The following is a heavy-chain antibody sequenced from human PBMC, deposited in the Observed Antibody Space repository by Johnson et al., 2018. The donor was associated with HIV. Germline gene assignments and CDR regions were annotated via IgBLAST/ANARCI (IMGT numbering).Heavy chain of an antibody. J-gene: IGHJ3*02. D-gene: IGHD7-27*01. CDR2: IYSGGST. Sequence: VQLVESGGGLVQPGGSLRLSCAASGFTFSSYWMHWVRQAPGKGLEWVSVIYSGGSTYYADSVKGRFTLSRDSSKNTLYLQMNSLRAEDTAVYYCARSNWAHFDIWGQGTMVTVSS. CDR3: ARSNWAHFDI. CDR1: GFTFSSYW. V-gene: IGHV3-66*02.